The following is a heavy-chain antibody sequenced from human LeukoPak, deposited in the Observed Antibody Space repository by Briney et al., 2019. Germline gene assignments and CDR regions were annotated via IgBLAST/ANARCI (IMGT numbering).Heavy chain of an antibody. D-gene: IGHD2-2*01. Sequence: ASVKVSCKASGYTFTGYYMHWARQAPGQGLEWMGWINPNSGGTNYAQKFQGRLTMTRGTSISTAYMELSRLRSDDTAVYYCARVGTSPTGNWFDPWGQGTLVTVSS. CDR3: ARVGTSPTGNWFDP. CDR1: GYTFTGYY. V-gene: IGHV1-2*02. CDR2: INPNSGGT. J-gene: IGHJ5*02.